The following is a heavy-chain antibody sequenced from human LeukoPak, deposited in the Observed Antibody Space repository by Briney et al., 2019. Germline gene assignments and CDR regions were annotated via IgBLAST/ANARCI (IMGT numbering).Heavy chain of an antibody. CDR3: AKDILRVRGVIIPPTFDY. CDR1: GGTFSSYA. V-gene: IGHV1-18*01. Sequence: GASVKVSCKASGGTFSSYAISWVRQAPGQGLEWMGWISAYNGYTNYAQKLQGRVTMTTDTSTSTVYMELRSLRSDDTAVYYCAKDILRVRGVIIPPTFDYWGQGTLVTVSS. CDR2: ISAYNGYT. D-gene: IGHD3-10*01. J-gene: IGHJ4*02.